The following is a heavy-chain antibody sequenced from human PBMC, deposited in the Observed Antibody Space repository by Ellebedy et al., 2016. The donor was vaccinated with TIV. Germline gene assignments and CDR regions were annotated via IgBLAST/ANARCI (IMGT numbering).Heavy chain of an antibody. D-gene: IGHD2-21*01. CDR3: AREVGGGGAY. CDR1: GFTFSSYW. Sequence: GGSLRLXXAASGFTFSSYWMHWVRQAPGKGLEWVANIKQDGSVKNYVDSVKGRFTISRDNGKNSLYLQMNSLRGEDTAVYYCAREVGGGGAYWGQGTLVTVSS. J-gene: IGHJ4*02. V-gene: IGHV3-7*01. CDR2: IKQDGSVK.